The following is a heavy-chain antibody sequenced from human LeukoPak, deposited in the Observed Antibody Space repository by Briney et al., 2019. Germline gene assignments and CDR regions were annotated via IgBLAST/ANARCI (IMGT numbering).Heavy chain of an antibody. CDR1: GGSISSYY. Sequence: SETLSLTCTVSGGSISSYYWSWIRQPPGKGLEWIGYIYYSGSTYYNPSLKSRVTISVDTSKNQFSLKLSSVTAADTAVYYCARAPIVVVTVTLFDYWGQGTLVTVSS. J-gene: IGHJ4*02. V-gene: IGHV4-59*12. CDR3: ARAPIVVVTVTLFDY. CDR2: IYYSGST. D-gene: IGHD2-21*02.